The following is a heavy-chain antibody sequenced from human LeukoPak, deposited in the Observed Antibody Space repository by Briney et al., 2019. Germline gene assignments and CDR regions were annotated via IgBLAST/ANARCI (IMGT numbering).Heavy chain of an antibody. D-gene: IGHD3-10*01. V-gene: IGHV1-46*03. Sequence: ASVKVSCKASGYTFTSYYMHWVRQAPGQGLEWMGIINPSGGSTSYAQKFQGRVTMTRDTSTSTAYMELSSLRSEDMAVYYCARDRSYGSGSYYYYMDVWGKGTTVTVSS. CDR2: INPSGGST. CDR1: GYTFTSYY. J-gene: IGHJ6*03. CDR3: ARDRSYGSGSYYYYMDV.